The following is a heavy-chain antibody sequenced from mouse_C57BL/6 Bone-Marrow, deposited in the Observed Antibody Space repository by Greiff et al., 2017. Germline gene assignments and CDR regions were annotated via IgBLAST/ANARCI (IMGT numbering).Heavy chain of an antibody. V-gene: IGHV1-69*01. D-gene: IGHD4-1*01. CDR1: GYTFTSYW. Sequence: VQLQQPGAELVMPGASVKLSCKASGYTFTSYWMHWVKQRPGQGLEWIGEIDPSDSYTNYNQKFKGKATLTVDKSSSTAYMQLSRLTSEDSAVCCWNWEYFDYWGQGTTLTVSS. CDR2: IDPSDSYT. J-gene: IGHJ2*01. CDR3: NWEYFDY.